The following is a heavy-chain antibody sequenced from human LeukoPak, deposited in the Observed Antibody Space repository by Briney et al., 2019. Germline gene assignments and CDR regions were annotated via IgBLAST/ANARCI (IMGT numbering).Heavy chain of an antibody. Sequence: GGSLRLSCAASGLTFSTYAMAWVRQAPGKGLEWVATLSGGGDSTFYLDSVEGRFTISRDNSKDTLFLQMNSLRAEDTAIYYCAKGMSPRGVITQIFDFWGQGTLVTVSS. CDR3: AKGMSPRGVITQIFDF. D-gene: IGHD3-10*01. V-gene: IGHV3-23*01. J-gene: IGHJ4*02. CDR1: GLTFSTYA. CDR2: LSGGGDST.